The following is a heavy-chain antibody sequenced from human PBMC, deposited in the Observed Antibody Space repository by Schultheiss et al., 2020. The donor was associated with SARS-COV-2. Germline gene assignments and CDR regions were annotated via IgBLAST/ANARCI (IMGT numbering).Heavy chain of an antibody. CDR3: AHPSPPRGRGYFDY. V-gene: IGHV2-26*01. CDR2: IFSNDEK. CDR1: GFSLSNARMG. Sequence: GPTLVKPTETLTLTCTVSGFSLSNARMGVSWIRQPPGKALEWLAHIFSNDEKSYSTSLKSRLTISKDTSKSQVVLTMTNMDPVDTATYYCAHPSPPRGRGYFDYWGQGALVTVSS. J-gene: IGHJ4*02.